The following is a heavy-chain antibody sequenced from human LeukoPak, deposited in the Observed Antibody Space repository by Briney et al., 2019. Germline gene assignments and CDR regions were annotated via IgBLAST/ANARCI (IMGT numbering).Heavy chain of an antibody. D-gene: IGHD3-22*01. V-gene: IGHV4-39*07. CDR2: IYYSGSA. CDR1: GGSINTGSYY. J-gene: IGHJ3*02. Sequence: SETLSLTCTVSGGSINTGSYYWGWIRQPPGMGLEWIGSIYYSGSAYYNPSLKSRVTISVDTSKNQFSLKLSSVSAADTAVYYCARVGYDSSGYYDAFDIWGQGTMVTVSS. CDR3: ARVGYDSSGYYDAFDI.